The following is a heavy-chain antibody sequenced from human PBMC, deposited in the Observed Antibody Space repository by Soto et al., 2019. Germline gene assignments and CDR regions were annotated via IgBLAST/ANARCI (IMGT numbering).Heavy chain of an antibody. Sequence: GASVKVSGKASGGTFSSYAISGVRQAPGQGLEWMGGIIPIFGTANYAQKFQGRVTITADESTSTAYMELSSLRSEDTAVYYCASPKAGYYYDSSGPDVGIDYWGQGTLVNVS. CDR3: ASPKAGYYYDSSGPDVGIDY. V-gene: IGHV1-69*13. J-gene: IGHJ4*02. D-gene: IGHD3-22*01. CDR1: GGTFSSYA. CDR2: IIPIFGTA.